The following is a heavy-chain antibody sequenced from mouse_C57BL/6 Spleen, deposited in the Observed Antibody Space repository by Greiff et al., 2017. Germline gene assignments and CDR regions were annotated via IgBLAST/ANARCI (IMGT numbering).Heavy chain of an antibody. CDR2: IHPNSGST. CDR1: GYTFTSYW. CDR3: ARDSSGYGFAY. J-gene: IGHJ3*01. V-gene: IGHV1-64*01. D-gene: IGHD3-2*02. Sequence: QVQLQQPGAELVKPGASVKLSCKASGYTFTSYWMHWVKQRPGQGLEWIGMIHPNSGSTNYNEKFKSKATLTVDKSSSTAYMQLSSLTSEDSAVYYCARDSSGYGFAYWGQGTLGTVAA.